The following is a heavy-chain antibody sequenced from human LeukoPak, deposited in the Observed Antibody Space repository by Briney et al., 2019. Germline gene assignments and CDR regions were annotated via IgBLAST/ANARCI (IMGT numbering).Heavy chain of an antibody. Sequence: GGSLRLSCAASGFTFSSYGMHWVRQAPGKGLEWVAFIRYDGSNKYYADSVKGRFTISRDNAKNSLYLQMNSLRAEDTAVYYCARDSPNAYDFWSGYLDLGYMDVWGKGTTVTVSS. CDR2: IRYDGSNK. V-gene: IGHV3-30*02. J-gene: IGHJ6*03. CDR1: GFTFSSYG. CDR3: ARDSPNAYDFWSGYLDLGYMDV. D-gene: IGHD3-3*01.